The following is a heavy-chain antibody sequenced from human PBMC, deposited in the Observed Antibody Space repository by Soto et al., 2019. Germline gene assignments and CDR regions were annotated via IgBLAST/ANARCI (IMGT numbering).Heavy chain of an antibody. Sequence: SETLSLTGTVSGGSMSSGYWRWVLQPPGKGLEWIGYIYFSGSTNYNPSLESRVTISLDASKTQFSLKLRSLTTADTAVYSCGRVGGVAARTFAYWGQGTLVTVSS. J-gene: IGHJ4*02. CDR3: GRVGGVAARTFAY. CDR2: IYFSGST. CDR1: GGSMSSGY. D-gene: IGHD6-6*01. V-gene: IGHV4-59*01.